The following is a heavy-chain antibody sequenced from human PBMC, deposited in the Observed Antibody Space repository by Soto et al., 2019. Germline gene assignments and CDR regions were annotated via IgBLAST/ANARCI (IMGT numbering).Heavy chain of an antibody. J-gene: IGHJ4*01. CDR1: GGSIGGYD. D-gene: IGHD6-19*01. CDR2: IYYHGNT. V-gene: IGHV4-59*04. CDR3: ARHNGFSSGWIFDY. Sequence: SETLCVTCSVAGGSIGGYDGSWIRQPPGKTREWIGTIYYHGNTYSNPSLKSRVTISVDTSNNQLSLKLRSVTAADTAVYYCARHNGFSSGWIFDYWGHGTLVTVSS.